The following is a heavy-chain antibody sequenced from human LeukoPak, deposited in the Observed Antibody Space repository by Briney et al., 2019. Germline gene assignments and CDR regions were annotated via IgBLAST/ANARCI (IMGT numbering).Heavy chain of an antibody. D-gene: IGHD2-21*02. J-gene: IGHJ4*02. CDR2: IRSKTHGEAI. CDR3: VTEVILAVTGNDY. V-gene: IGHV3-15*07. Sequence: GGSLRLSCAASGFTFSNVWMNWVRQAPGKGLEWVGRIRSKTHGEAIDYAAPVRGSFTISRDDSKNTLYLQLNSLKTEDTAVYYCVTEVILAVTGNDYWGQGSLVTVSS. CDR1: GFTFSNVW.